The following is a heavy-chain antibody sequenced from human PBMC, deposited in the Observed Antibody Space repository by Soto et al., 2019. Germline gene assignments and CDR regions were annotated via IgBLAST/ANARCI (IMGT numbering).Heavy chain of an antibody. D-gene: IGHD1-26*01. J-gene: IGHJ4*02. V-gene: IGHV3-30*03. CDR1: GFTFSSYG. CDR3: ARQSGSYYGPLDY. Sequence: PGGSLRLSCAASGFTFSSYGMHWVRQAPGKGLEWVAVISYDGSNKYYADSVKGRFTISRDNSKNTLYLQMNSLRAEDTAVYYCARQSGSYYGPLDYWGQGTLVTVSS. CDR2: ISYDGSNK.